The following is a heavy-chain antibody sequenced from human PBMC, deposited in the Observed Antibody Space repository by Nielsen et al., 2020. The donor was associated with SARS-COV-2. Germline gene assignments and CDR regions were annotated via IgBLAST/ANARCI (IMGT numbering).Heavy chain of an antibody. V-gene: IGHV3-7*03. Sequence: GESLKISCAASGFTFSSYWMSWVRQAPGKGLEWVANIKEDGSEKYYVDSVKGRFSISRDNAKNSLYLQMNSLRVEATAVYYCARDSVAATGQIYFYGFDVWGQGTTVTVSS. CDR2: IKEDGSEK. J-gene: IGHJ6*02. CDR1: GFTFSSYW. D-gene: IGHD2-15*01. CDR3: ARDSVAATGQIYFYGFDV.